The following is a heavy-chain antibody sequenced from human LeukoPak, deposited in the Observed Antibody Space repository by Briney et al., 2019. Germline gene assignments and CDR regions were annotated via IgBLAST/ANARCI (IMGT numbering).Heavy chain of an antibody. CDR1: GFTLSSYA. D-gene: IGHD1-7*01. Sequence: PGGSLRLSCAASGFTLSSYAMSWVRQAPGKGLEWVADISGSAGSTYDADTVKGPFTISRDNSKNTLYLQINSLRAEDTAVYDCPNRNYIHHVMDVWGQGTTVTVSS. J-gene: IGHJ6*02. V-gene: IGHV3-23*01. CDR2: ISGSAGST. CDR3: PNRNYIHHVMDV.